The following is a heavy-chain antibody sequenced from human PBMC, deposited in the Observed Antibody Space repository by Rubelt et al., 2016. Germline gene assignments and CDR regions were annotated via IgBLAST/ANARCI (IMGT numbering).Heavy chain of an antibody. V-gene: IGHV1-18*01. J-gene: IGHJ4*02. CDR3: ARVRQTTHAKDY. D-gene: IGHD4-11*01. CDR2: ISAYNGNT. Sequence: QVQLVQSGSELKKPGASVKVSCKASGYTFTSYGISWVRQAPGQGLEWMGWISAYNGNTNYAQKLQGRGTMTRDTCISTADMELSRLRSDDTAVYYCARVRQTTHAKDYWGQGTLVTVSS. CDR1: GYTFTSYG.